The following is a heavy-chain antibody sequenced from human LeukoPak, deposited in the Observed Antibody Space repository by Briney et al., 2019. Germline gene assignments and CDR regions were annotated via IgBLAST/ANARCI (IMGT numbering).Heavy chain of an antibody. Sequence: SETLSLTCTVSGGSISSYYWSWIRQPPGKGLEWIGYIYYSGSTTYNPSLKSRVTISVDTSKNQFSLKLSSVPAADPPVYYCARRKAEAGSDWFDPWGQGTLVTVSS. CDR1: GGSISSYY. V-gene: IGHV4-59*08. D-gene: IGHD6-13*01. J-gene: IGHJ5*02. CDR3: ARRKAEAGSDWFDP. CDR2: IYYSGST.